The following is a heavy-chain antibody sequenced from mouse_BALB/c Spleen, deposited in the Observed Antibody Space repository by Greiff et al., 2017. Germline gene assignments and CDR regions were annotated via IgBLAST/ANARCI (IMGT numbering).Heavy chain of an antibody. CDR3: TRLYYYGSSPMDY. CDR1: GFTFSNYW. V-gene: IGHV6-6*02. CDR2: IRLKSNNYAT. D-gene: IGHD1-1*01. Sequence: EVKLEESGGGLVQPGGSMKLSCVASGFTFSNYWMNWVRQSPEKGLEWVAEIRLKSNNYATHYAESVKGRFTISRDDSKSSVYLQMNNLRAEDTGIYYCTRLYYYGSSPMDYWGQGTSVTVSS. J-gene: IGHJ4*01.